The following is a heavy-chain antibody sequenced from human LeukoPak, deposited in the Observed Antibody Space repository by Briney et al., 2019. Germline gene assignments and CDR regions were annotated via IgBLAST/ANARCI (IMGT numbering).Heavy chain of an antibody. D-gene: IGHD2-15*01. CDR1: GYSISSGYF. CDR2: IYHSGST. V-gene: IGHV4-38-2*02. Sequence: SETLSLTCTVSGYSISSGYFWGWIRQPPGKGLEWIGTIYHSGSTYYNPSLKSRVTISLDTSKNQFSLKLSSVTAADTAVYYCARPGYCSGGSCSDYWGQGTLVTVSS. CDR3: ARPGYCSGGSCSDY. J-gene: IGHJ4*02.